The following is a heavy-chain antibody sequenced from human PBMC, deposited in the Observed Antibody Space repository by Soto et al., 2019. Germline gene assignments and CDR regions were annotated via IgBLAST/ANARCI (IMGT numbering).Heavy chain of an antibody. V-gene: IGHV4-59*01. Sequence: QVQLQESGPGLVKPLETLSLTCTVAGGSLSTFYWSWARQPPGKGLEWIGYIYYNGGNTKYNPSLKSRVTISVDTSKNQFSLKLSSLTAADTAVYYWARIWNDGLGDVWGQGTTVTVSS. CDR1: GGSLSTFY. J-gene: IGHJ6*02. D-gene: IGHD1-1*01. CDR2: IYYNGGNT. CDR3: ARIWNDGLGDV.